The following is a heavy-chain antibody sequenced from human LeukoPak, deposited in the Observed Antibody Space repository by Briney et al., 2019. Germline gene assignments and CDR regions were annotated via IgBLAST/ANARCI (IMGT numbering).Heavy chain of an antibody. CDR2: IYYSGST. V-gene: IGHV4-59*01. Sequence: SETLSLTCSVSGGSISSYYWSWIRQPPGKGLEGIGYIYYSGSTNYNPSLKSRVTISVDTSKNQYSLKLSSVTAADTAVYYCARGDYGSGPLDYWGQGTLVTVSS. CDR3: ARGDYGSGPLDY. D-gene: IGHD3-10*01. J-gene: IGHJ4*02. CDR1: GGSISSYY.